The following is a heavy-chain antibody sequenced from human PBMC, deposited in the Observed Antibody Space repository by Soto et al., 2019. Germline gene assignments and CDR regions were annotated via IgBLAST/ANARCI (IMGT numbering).Heavy chain of an antibody. D-gene: IGHD6-13*01. V-gene: IGHV3-33*01. J-gene: IGHJ6*02. CDR2: IWYDGSNK. CDR1: GFTFSSYG. CDR3: ARVGSSWYTYYYYGMDV. Sequence: VQLVESGGGVVQPGRSLRLSCAASGFTFSSYGMHWVRQAPGKGLEWVAVIWYDGSNKYYADSVKGRFTISRDNSKNTLYLQMNSLRAEDTAVYYCARVGSSWYTYYYYGMDVWGQGTTVTVSS.